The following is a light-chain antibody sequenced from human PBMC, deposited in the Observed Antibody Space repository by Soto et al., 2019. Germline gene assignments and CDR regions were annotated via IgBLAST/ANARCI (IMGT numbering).Light chain of an antibody. Sequence: QAVVTQPPSASGTPGQRVTISCSGSSSNIGSNNVNWYQQLPGTAPKVLIHSNNQRPSGVPDRFSGSKSGTSASLAISGLQSEDEADYYCAAWDDSLTGWVFGGGTKLTVL. J-gene: IGLJ3*02. CDR3: AAWDDSLTGWV. V-gene: IGLV1-44*01. CDR2: SNN. CDR1: SSNIGSNN.